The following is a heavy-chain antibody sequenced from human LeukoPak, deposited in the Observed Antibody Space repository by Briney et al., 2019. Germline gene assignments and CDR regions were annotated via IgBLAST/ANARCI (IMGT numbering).Heavy chain of an antibody. D-gene: IGHD2-2*01. V-gene: IGHV1-2*02. J-gene: IGHJ4*02. CDR2: INPNSGGT. Sequence: ASVKVSCKASGYTFTGYYMHWVRQAPGQGLEWMGWINPNSGGTNYAQKFQGRVTMTRDTSISTAYMELGRLRSDDTAVYYCVRVVPAATFDYWGQGTLVTVSS. CDR3: VRVVPAATFDY. CDR1: GYTFTGYY.